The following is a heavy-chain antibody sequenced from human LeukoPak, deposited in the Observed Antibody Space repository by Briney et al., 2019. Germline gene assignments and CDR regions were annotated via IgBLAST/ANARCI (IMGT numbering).Heavy chain of an antibody. Sequence: SETLSLTCAVYGGSFSGYYWSWIRQPPGKGLEWIGEINHSGSTNHNPSLKSRVTISVDTSKNQFSLKLSSVTAADTAVYYCARGGYCSSTSCYPGRYDYWGQGTLVTVSS. J-gene: IGHJ4*02. CDR1: GGSFSGYY. D-gene: IGHD2-2*01. V-gene: IGHV4-34*01. CDR2: INHSGST. CDR3: ARGGYCSSTSCYPGRYDY.